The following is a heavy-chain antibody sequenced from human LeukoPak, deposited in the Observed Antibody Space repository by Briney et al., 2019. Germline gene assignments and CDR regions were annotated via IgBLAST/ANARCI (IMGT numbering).Heavy chain of an antibody. Sequence: SETLSLTCTVSGGSISSYYWSWIRQPPGKGLEWIGYIYYSGSTNYNPSLKSRVTISVDTSKNQFSLKLSSVTAADTAVYYCAILPLAAAGRGYYYYYGMDVWGQGTTVTVSS. J-gene: IGHJ6*02. V-gene: IGHV4-59*08. CDR2: IYYSGST. CDR1: GGSISSYY. CDR3: AILPLAAAGRGYYYYYGMDV. D-gene: IGHD6-13*01.